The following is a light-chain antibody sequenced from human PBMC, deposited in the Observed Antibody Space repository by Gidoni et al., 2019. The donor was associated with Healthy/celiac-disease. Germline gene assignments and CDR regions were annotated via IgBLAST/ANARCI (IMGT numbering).Light chain of an antibody. V-gene: IGKV1-27*01. CDR3: QKYNSAPRT. CDR2: AAS. J-gene: IGKJ1*01. Sequence: DIQMTQSPSSLSASVGDRVTITCRASQVISNYLAWYQHKPGKVPKLLIYAASTLQSGVPSRFSGSGSGTDFTLTISSLQPEDVATYYCQKYNSAPRTFGQGTKVEIK. CDR1: QVISNY.